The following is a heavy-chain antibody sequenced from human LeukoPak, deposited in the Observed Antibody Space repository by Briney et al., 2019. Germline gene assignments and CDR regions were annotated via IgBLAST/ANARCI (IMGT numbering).Heavy chain of an antibody. V-gene: IGHV1-69*13. D-gene: IGHD3-22*01. J-gene: IGHJ4*02. CDR2: ITPIFGTA. Sequence: SVKVACTASGGTFSRFTISWVRQAPGQGFEWMGGITPIFGTANFAQKFQGRVSITADESTSTAFMELSSLRSEDTAVYYCAREWGLESSGYYYAYWGQGTLVTVSS. CDR1: GGTFSRFT. CDR3: AREWGLESSGYYYAY.